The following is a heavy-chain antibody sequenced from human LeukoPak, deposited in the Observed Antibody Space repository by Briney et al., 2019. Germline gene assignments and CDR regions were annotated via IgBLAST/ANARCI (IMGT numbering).Heavy chain of an antibody. D-gene: IGHD6-13*01. CDR2: IKSKTEGGTT. CDR3: TTVRWGNSWYVDY. Sequence: GGSLRLSCAASGXTFSNAWMTWVRQAPGKGLEWVGRIKSKTEGGTTDYAAPVKGRFTISRDDSKNTLYLQMNSLKTEDTAIYYCTTVRWGNSWYVDYWGQGTLVTVSS. J-gene: IGHJ4*02. CDR1: GXTFSNAW. V-gene: IGHV3-15*01.